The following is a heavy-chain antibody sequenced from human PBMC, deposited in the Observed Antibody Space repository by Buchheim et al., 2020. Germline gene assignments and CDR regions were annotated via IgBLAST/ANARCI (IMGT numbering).Heavy chain of an antibody. CDR2: ISGSGGST. Sequence: EVQLLESGGGLVQPGGSLRLSCAASGFTFSSYAMSWVRQAPGKGLEWVSAISGSGGSTYYADSVKGRFTISRDNSKTTLYLQMNSLRAEDTAVYYCAKGEKRITIFFRDSFDYWGQGTL. V-gene: IGHV3-23*01. CDR3: AKGEKRITIFFRDSFDY. CDR1: GFTFSSYA. D-gene: IGHD3-3*01. J-gene: IGHJ4*02.